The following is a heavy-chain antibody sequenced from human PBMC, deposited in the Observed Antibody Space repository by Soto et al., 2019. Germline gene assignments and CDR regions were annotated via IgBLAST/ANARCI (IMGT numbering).Heavy chain of an antibody. V-gene: IGHV4-34*01. J-gene: IGHJ6*02. D-gene: IGHD3-10*01. CDR1: GGSFSGYY. Sequence: SETLSLTCAVYGGSFSGYYWSWIRPPPGNGLEWIGEINHSGSTNYNPSLKSRVTISVDTSNNQFSLKLSSVTAADTSVYYCARVSVGPVRHYYYYYGMDVWGQGTTVT. CDR2: INHSGST. CDR3: ARVSVGPVRHYYYYYGMDV.